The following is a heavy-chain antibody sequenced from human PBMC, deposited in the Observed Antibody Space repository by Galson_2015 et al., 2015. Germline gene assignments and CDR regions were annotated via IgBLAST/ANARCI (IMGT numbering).Heavy chain of an antibody. CDR1: GYTFTSYG. Sequence: SVTVSCKASGYTFTSYGISWVRQAPGQGLEWMGWISAYNGNTNYAQKLQGRVTMTTDTSTSTAYMELRSLRSDDTAVYYCARLGAVDIEGYNWFDPWGQGTLVTVSS. V-gene: IGHV1-18*01. CDR2: ISAYNGNT. D-gene: IGHD2-15*01. CDR3: ARLGAVDIEGYNWFDP. J-gene: IGHJ5*02.